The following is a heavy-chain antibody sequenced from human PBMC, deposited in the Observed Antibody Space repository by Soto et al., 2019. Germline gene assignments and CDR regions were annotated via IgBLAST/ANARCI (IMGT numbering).Heavy chain of an antibody. CDR3: VREGGGVYCSDGTCYGRYFDY. J-gene: IGHJ4*02. CDR2: IYSGGST. D-gene: IGHD2-15*01. CDR1: GFTVSNNY. Sequence: EVQLVETGGALIQPGGSLRLSCAASGFTVSNNYMTWVRQAPGKGLEWVSIIYSGGSTHYADSVNGRFTISRDNSKNTLYLQMNSLKAEDTAVYYCVREGGGVYCSDGTCYGRYFDYWGQGTLVTVSA. V-gene: IGHV3-53*02.